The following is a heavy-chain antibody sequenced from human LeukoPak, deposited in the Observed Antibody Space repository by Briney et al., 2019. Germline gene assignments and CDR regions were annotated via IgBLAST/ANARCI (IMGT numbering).Heavy chain of an antibody. CDR1: GFTFNDYY. J-gene: IGHJ5*02. CDR2: INIGGTNT. V-gene: IGHV3-11*01. Sequence: GGSLRLSCAASGFTFNDYYMSWIRQAPGKGLEWLSYINIGGTNTHYADSVKGRFTISRDKAKKSLYLEMNNLRAEDTAGYYCATDGAGFDTWGQGVLVTVSS. CDR3: ATDGAGFDT.